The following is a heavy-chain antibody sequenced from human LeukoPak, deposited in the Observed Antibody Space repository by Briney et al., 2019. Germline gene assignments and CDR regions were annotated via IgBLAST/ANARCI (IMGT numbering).Heavy chain of an antibody. CDR1: GGSISSYY. D-gene: IGHD1-1*01. J-gene: IGHJ5*02. CDR3: ARDLYWNDEGNWFDP. V-gene: IGHV4-59*12. Sequence: PSETLSLTCTVSGGSISSYYWSWIRQPPGKGLEWIGYIYYSGSTNYNPSLKSRVTISVDTSKNQFSLKLSSVTAADTAVYYCARDLYWNDEGNWFDPWGQGTLVTVSS. CDR2: IYYSGST.